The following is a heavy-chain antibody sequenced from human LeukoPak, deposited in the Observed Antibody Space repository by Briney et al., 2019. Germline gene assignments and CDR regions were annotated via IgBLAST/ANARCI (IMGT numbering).Heavy chain of an antibody. Sequence: GGSLRLSCAASGFTFDDYAMHWVRHAPGKGLEWVSGISWNSGSIGYADSVKGRFTISRDNAKNSLYLQMNSLRAEDTVLYYCAKDMDIGYSSGWLIDYWGQGTLVTVSS. CDR1: GFTFDDYA. V-gene: IGHV3-9*01. CDR2: ISWNSGSI. J-gene: IGHJ4*02. D-gene: IGHD6-19*01. CDR3: AKDMDIGYSSGWLIDY.